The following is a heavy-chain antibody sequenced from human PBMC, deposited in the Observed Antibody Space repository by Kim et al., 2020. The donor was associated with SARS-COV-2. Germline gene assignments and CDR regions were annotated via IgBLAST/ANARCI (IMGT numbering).Heavy chain of an antibody. CDR3: VRGGHSSSWYYFDY. V-gene: IGHV4-59*09. J-gene: IGHJ4*02. D-gene: IGHD6-13*01. Sequence: PTLHSRVTLSVATSKNQFSLKLSSVTAADPAVYYCVRGGHSSSWYYFDYWGPGILVTVSS.